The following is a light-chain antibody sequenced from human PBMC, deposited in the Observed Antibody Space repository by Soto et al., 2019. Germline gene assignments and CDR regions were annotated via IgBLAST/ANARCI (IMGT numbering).Light chain of an antibody. V-gene: IGLV1-47*01. CDR2: RND. CDR3: AAWDDRLSGWL. Sequence: QSVLTQPPSASGTPGQRVTISCSGSSSNIGSDYVYWYQQLPGTAPKLLMYRNDQRPSGVPDRFSGSKSGTSASLAISGLRSADEADYYCAAWDDRLSGWLFGGGTKLTVL. J-gene: IGLJ3*02. CDR1: SSNIGSDY.